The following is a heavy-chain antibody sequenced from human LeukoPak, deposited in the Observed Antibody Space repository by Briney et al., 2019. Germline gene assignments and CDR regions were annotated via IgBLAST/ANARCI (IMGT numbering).Heavy chain of an antibody. D-gene: IGHD1-26*01. CDR2: ISYDGSNK. CDR3: AREGGWELLRTFDY. J-gene: IGHJ4*02. V-gene: IGHV3-30*04. Sequence: GGSLRLSCAASGFTFSSYAMSWVRQAPGKGLEWVAVISYDGSNKYYADSVKGRFTISRDNSKNTLYLQMNSLRAEDTAVYYCAREGGWELLRTFDYWGQGTLVTVSS. CDR1: GFTFSSYA.